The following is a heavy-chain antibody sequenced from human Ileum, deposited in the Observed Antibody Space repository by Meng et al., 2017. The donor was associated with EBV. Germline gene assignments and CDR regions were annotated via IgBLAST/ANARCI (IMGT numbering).Heavy chain of an antibody. J-gene: IGHJ4*02. CDR1: GDSVSGSDW. Sequence: QVQLQGSGPGLAKPSGTLSLTCAVSGDSVSGSDWWSWVRQPPGKGLEWIGEVYHDGATNYHPSLKSRVTISLDKSKNEVNLHLNSLTAADTAVYFCARSSPIVRGLDYWGQGTLVTVSS. D-gene: IGHD3-10*01. V-gene: IGHV4-4*02. CDR2: VYHDGAT. CDR3: ARSSPIVRGLDY.